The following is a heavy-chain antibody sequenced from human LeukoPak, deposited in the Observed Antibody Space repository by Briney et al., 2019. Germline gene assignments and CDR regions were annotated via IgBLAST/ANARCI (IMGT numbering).Heavy chain of an antibody. CDR1: GGPLSNNNYY. D-gene: IGHD1-1*01. CDR2: IYYSGSP. J-gene: IGHJ4*02. Sequence: QLQLQESGPGLVKPSETLSLTCTFSGGPLSNNNYYWAWVRQPPRKGLECIGSIYYSGSPYYNPSLKSRVTISVDTSKNQFSLRLSSVTAADTAVYYCATWRTAKTGFDYWGQGTLVTVSS. CDR3: ATWRTAKTGFDY. V-gene: IGHV4-39*01.